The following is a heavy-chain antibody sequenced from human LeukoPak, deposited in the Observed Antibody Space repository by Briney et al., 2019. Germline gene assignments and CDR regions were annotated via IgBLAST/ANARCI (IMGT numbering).Heavy chain of an antibody. Sequence: PGGSLRLSCAASGFTVSSNYMSWVRQAPGKGLEWVSVISSGGSTYYADSVKGRFTISRDNSKNTLYLQMNSLRAEDTAVYYCARDRSVLRYFDWLSTSSPYGMDVWGQGTTVTVSS. CDR2: ISSGGST. CDR1: GFTVSSNY. V-gene: IGHV3-66*01. D-gene: IGHD3-9*01. CDR3: ARDRSVLRYFDWLSTSSPYGMDV. J-gene: IGHJ6*02.